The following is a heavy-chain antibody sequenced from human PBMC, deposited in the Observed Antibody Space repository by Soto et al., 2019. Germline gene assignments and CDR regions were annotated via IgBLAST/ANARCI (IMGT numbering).Heavy chain of an antibody. V-gene: IGHV3-30-3*01. D-gene: IGHD5-12*01. CDR3: ARVVATITDYYYGMDV. CDR1: GSTFSNYA. J-gene: IGHJ6*02. CDR2: ISYARSNK. Sequence: QVQLVESGGAVAQPGRSLRLSCAASGSTFSNYAMHWVRQAQGKGLGWVAVISYARSNKYYADSVKGRFTISRDNSKNTLYLQMNSLRAEDTAVYYCARVVATITDYYYGMDVWGQGTTVTVSS.